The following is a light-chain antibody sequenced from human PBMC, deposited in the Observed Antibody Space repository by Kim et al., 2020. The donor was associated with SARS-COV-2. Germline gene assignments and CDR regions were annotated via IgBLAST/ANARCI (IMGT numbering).Light chain of an antibody. J-gene: IGKJ2*01. CDR2: GAS. V-gene: IGKV1-16*02. CDR3: QQSNGYPYT. Sequence: SASVGDRITMTCRASQVINNYLAWFQQRPGTAPRSLIYGASPLQSLVPSKFSGSGFGTDFTLTITNLQPEDFATYYCQQSNGYPYTFGQGTKLEI. CDR1: QVINNY.